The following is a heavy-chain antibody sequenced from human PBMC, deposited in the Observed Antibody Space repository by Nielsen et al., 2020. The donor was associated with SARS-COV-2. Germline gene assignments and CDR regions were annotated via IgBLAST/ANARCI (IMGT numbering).Heavy chain of an antibody. CDR1: GYSFTNFY. V-gene: IGHV1-46*01. Sequence: ASVKVSCKASGYSFTNFYIHWVRQVPGQGLEWMGIINPTTGGTSYAQKFKGRVTMTRDTSTSTGYMELSSLRSDDTAVYYCARDPVRETDGNGDAFDIWGRGTLVTVSS. D-gene: IGHD5-24*01. CDR2: INPTTGGT. CDR3: ARDPVRETDGNGDAFDI. J-gene: IGHJ3*02.